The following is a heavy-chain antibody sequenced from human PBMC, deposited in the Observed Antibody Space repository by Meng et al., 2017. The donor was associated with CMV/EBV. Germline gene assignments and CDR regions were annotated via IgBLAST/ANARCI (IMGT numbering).Heavy chain of an antibody. V-gene: IGHV1-2*02. CDR3: ATEAIAAAGTGFDY. CDR1: GYTFTGYY. D-gene: IGHD6-13*01. Sequence: ASVKVSCKASGYTFTGYYIHWVRQAPGQGLEWMGWINPNSGATNYAQKFQGRVTMTRDTSISTAYMELSRLRSDDTAMYYCATEAIAAAGTGFDYWGQGTLVTVSS. J-gene: IGHJ4*02. CDR2: INPNSGAT.